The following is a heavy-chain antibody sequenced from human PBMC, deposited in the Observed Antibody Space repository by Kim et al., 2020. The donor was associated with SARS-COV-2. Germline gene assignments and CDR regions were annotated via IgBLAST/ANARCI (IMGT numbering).Heavy chain of an antibody. V-gene: IGHV4-39*01. D-gene: IGHD5-12*01. CDR3: QTDYRDGYNYVIDY. J-gene: IGHJ4*02. Sequence: KPSLQSRVTISVDTSKDQFSRKLSSVTAADTAVYYCQTDYRDGYNYVIDYWGQGTLVTVSS.